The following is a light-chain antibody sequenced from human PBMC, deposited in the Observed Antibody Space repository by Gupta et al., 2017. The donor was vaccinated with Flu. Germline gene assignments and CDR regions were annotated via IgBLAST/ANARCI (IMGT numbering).Light chain of an antibody. CDR1: QSVSSTY. V-gene: IGKV3-20*01. J-gene: IGKJ2*01. CDR2: GAS. CDR3: QQYTKSPPRYT. Sequence: ELVLTQSPGTVYLSPGESATLSCRASQSVSSTYLAWYQQKRGQAPRLLIYGASHRATGIPDRFSGSGSGTDFTLTISRLETEAFAVYYCQQYTKSPPRYTFGQGTRLDIK.